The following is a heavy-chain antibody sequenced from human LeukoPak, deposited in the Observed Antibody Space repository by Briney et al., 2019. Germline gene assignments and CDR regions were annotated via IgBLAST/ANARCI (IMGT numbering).Heavy chain of an antibody. J-gene: IGHJ4*02. D-gene: IGHD3-16*01. V-gene: IGHV4-61*02. CDR2: MFTTGTI. CDR1: GGSVNSGSYY. Sequence: SQTLSLTCTVSGGSVNSGSYYWSWIRQPAGKGLEWIGRMFTTGTINYNPSLKSRVTISLDTSKNQFSLKLSSVTAADTAVYYCARGDKFRVPFTYWGQGTLVTVSS. CDR3: ARGDKFRVPFTY.